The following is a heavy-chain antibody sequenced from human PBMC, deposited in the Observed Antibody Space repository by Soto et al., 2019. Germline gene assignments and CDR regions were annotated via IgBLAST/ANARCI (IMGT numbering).Heavy chain of an antibody. CDR2: IIPIFGTA. D-gene: IGHD2-15*01. J-gene: IGHJ3*02. Sequence: SVKVSCKASGGTFSSYAISWVRQAPGQGLEWMGGIIPIFGTANYAQKFQGRVTITADKSTSTAYMELSSLRSEDTAVYYCARDTLRQAGAFDICGQGPMVTVSS. CDR3: ARDTLRQAGAFDI. V-gene: IGHV1-69*06. CDR1: GGTFSSYA.